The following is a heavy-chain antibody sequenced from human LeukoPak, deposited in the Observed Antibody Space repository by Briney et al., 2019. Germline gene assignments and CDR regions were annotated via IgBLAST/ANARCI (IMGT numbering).Heavy chain of an antibody. J-gene: IGHJ6*02. CDR1: GFTFNSYW. V-gene: IGHV3-74*01. CDR2: INPDGSWT. CDR3: ARGSAVVGATGYYNGMDV. D-gene: IGHD1-26*01. Sequence: GGSLRLSCAASGFTFNSYWMVWFRQAPGKGLVWVSCINPDGSWTLHADSVKGRFAISRDYARNTLYLQMNSLGVEDTAVYYCARGSAVVGATGYYNGMDVWGQGTTVTVSS.